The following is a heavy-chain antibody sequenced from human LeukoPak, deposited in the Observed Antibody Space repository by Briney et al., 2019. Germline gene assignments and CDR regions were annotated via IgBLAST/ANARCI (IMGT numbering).Heavy chain of an antibody. CDR3: ARVPTMTFFDY. Sequence: SETLSLTCTVSGDSISSTNYYWGWIRQPPGKGLEWIGSIYYSGSTYYNPSLESRVTISVDTSKNQFSLKLSSVTAADTAVYYCARVPTMTFFDYWGQGTLVTVSS. V-gene: IGHV4-39*07. J-gene: IGHJ4*02. D-gene: IGHD2-2*01. CDR2: IYYSGST. CDR1: GDSISSTNYY.